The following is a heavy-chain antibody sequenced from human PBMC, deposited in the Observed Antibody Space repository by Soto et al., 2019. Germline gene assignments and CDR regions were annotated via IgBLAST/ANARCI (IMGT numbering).Heavy chain of an antibody. D-gene: IGHD2-21*02. CDR1: GFTFGTFT. Sequence: VQLVESGGGLVKPGKSLRLSCTASGFTFGTFTMNWVRQAPGKGLAWVSSIGTTSGYIYYADSVRGRFTISRDNAKISLYVQMDSLRAEDTAVYYCARVMCGDCSNYYYYSMDVWGQGTTVTVSS. J-gene: IGHJ6*02. CDR2: IGTTSGYI. CDR3: ARVMCGDCSNYYYYSMDV. V-gene: IGHV3-21*01.